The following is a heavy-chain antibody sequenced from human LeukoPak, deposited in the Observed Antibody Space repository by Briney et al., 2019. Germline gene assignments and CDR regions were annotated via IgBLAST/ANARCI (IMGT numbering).Heavy chain of an antibody. CDR2: VRGSGDST. Sequence: GGSLRLSCAASGFTFTSYAMSWVRQAPGKGLEWVSGVRGSGDSTYYGDSVKGRFTISRDNSKNTLYLQMTSLRAEDTAVYYCAKDQVWIVVGSFDYWGQGTLVTVSS. V-gene: IGHV3-23*01. CDR3: AKDQVWIVVGSFDY. D-gene: IGHD3-22*01. J-gene: IGHJ4*02. CDR1: GFTFTSYA.